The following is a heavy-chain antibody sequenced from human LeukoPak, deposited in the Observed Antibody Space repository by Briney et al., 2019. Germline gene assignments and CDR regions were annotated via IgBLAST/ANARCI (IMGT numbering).Heavy chain of an antibody. J-gene: IGHJ3*02. CDR3: ARLYYRLNYAFDI. D-gene: IGHD3-10*01. CDR2: IYAYNGNT. Sequence: GASVKVSCTASGYTFTSYGISWVRQAPGQGLEWMGCIYAYNGNTNYAQKLQGRVTMTTDTSTSTDYMELRSLRSDDTAVYYCARLYYRLNYAFDIWGQGTMVTVSS. CDR1: GYTFTSYG. V-gene: IGHV1-18*04.